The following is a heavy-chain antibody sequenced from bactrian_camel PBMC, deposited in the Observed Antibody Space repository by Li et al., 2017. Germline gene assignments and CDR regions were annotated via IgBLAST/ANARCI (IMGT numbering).Heavy chain of an antibody. CDR3: GTRYPGSWYRTY. D-gene: IGHD6*01. CDR2: ISQDGTP. Sequence: QLVEFGGGSVQAGGSLRLSCVSSEYTGNYHWMGWFRQVPGKEREGVASISQDGTPTYEDSVKGRFTISRNDLNDTTYLQMNNVKSEDTALYYCGTRYPGSWYRTYWGQGTQVTVS. J-gene: IGHJ4*01. V-gene: IGHV3S63*01. CDR1: EYTGNYHW.